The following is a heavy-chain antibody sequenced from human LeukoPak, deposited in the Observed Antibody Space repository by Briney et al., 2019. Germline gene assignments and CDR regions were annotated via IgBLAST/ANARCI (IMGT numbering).Heavy chain of an antibody. J-gene: IGHJ3*01. CDR1: GYSFTSYW. CDR3: ARRYYYDSSGYYYATDAFDV. CDR2: IYAGDSDT. Sequence: GESLKISCKGSGYSFTSYWIGWVRQMPGKGLEWMGIIYAGDSDTRYSPSFQGQVTISADKSITTASLQWNSLKASDTAIYYCARRYYYDSSGYYYATDAFDVWGQGTMVTVSS. D-gene: IGHD3-22*01. V-gene: IGHV5-51*01.